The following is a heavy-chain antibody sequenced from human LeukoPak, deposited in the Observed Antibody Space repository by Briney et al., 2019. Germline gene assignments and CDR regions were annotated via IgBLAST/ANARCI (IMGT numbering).Heavy chain of an antibody. CDR3: ARHPNPKQVMVATPDAFDI. Sequence: GESLKISCKGSGYSFTSYWISWVRQMPGKGLEWMGRIDPSDSYTNYSPSFQGHVTISADKSISTAYLQWSSLKASDTAMYYCARHPNPKQVMVATPDAFDIWGQGTMVTVSS. J-gene: IGHJ3*02. CDR1: GYSFTSYW. D-gene: IGHD5-12*01. V-gene: IGHV5-10-1*01. CDR2: IDPSDSYT.